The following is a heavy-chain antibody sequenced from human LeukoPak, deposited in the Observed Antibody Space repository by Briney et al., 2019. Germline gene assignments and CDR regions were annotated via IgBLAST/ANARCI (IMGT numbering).Heavy chain of an antibody. CDR2: IYHSGST. CDR3: ARENPPSYAFDI. Sequence: SQTLSLTCTVSGGSISSGGYSWSWIRQPPGKGLEWIGYIYHSGSTYYNPSLKSRVTISVDRSKNQFSLKLSSVTAADTAVYYCARENPPSYAFDIWGQGTMVTVSS. J-gene: IGHJ3*02. V-gene: IGHV4-30-2*01. CDR1: GGSISSGGYS.